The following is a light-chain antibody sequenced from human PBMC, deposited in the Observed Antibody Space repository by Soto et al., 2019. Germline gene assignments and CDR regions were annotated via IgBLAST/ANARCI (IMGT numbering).Light chain of an antibody. CDR2: AAS. CDR1: QVISTS. J-gene: IGKJ5*01. V-gene: IGKV1-9*01. CDR3: QQLFDSPIT. Sequence: DIQLTQSPSFVSPSIGESVTITCRASQVISTSLAWYQVKPGKAPKLLIYAASTSESGVPSRFSATVSGTEFSLTITSLQPEDFATYYCQQLFDSPITFGQGTRLEIK.